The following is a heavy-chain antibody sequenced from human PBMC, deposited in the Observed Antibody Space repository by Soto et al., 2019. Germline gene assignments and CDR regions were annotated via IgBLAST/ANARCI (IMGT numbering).Heavy chain of an antibody. J-gene: IGHJ6*02. CDR2: IYHSGST. CDR1: GGSISSSNW. CDR3: ARFTLAYCGGDCYSNYYYGMDV. V-gene: IGHV4-4*02. Sequence: QVQLQESGPGLVKPSGTLSLTCAVSGGSISSSNWWSWVRQPPGKGLEWIGEIYHSGSTNYNPSLKSRVTISVDKSKNQFSLKLSSVTAADTAVYYSARFTLAYCGGDCYSNYYYGMDVWGQGTTVTVSS. D-gene: IGHD2-21*02.